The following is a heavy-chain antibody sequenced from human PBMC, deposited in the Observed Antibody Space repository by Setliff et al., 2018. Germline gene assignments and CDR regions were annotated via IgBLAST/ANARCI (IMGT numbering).Heavy chain of an antibody. D-gene: IGHD6-25*01. CDR2: VFSGDSDT. V-gene: IGHV5-51*01. CDR3: ARLGAPASHDAFDI. CDR1: GYRFTTYW. J-gene: IGHJ3*02. Sequence: PGASLKISCNGSGYRFTTYWIGWVRQMPGKGLEWMGIVFSGDSDTRYSPSFQGQVTMSADKSINTAYLQWSSLKASDTAMYYCARLGAPASHDAFDIWGQGTMVTVSS.